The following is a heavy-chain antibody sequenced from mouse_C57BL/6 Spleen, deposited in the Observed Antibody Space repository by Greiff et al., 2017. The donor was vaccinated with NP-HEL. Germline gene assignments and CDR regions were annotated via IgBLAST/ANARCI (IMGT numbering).Heavy chain of an antibody. CDR1: GYTFTSYW. J-gene: IGHJ1*03. CDR3: ARRGYYGSSLPWDFDV. Sequence: QVQLQQSGAELAKPGASVKLSCKASGYTFTSYWMHWVKQRPGQGLEWIGYINPSSGYTQYNQKFKDKATLTADKYSRPAYMQLSSLTYEDSAVYYCARRGYYGSSLPWDFDVWGTGTTVTVSS. D-gene: IGHD1-1*01. CDR2: INPSSGYT. V-gene: IGHV1-7*01.